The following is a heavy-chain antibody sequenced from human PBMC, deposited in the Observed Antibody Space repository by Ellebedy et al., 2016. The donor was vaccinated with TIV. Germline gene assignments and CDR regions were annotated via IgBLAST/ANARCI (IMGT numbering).Heavy chain of an antibody. CDR1: GFSLGNIIMG. D-gene: IGHD4-17*01. Sequence: SGPTLVKPKETLTLTCTVSGFSLGNIIMGVSWIRQPPGKALEWLAHIFSNDEKSYSTSLKSRLTISKDTAKSQVVLTMTNMDPVDTATYFCARTCAYGDYGLDWGQGTLVTVSS. V-gene: IGHV2-26*01. J-gene: IGHJ4*02. CDR3: ARTCAYGDYGLD. CDR2: IFSNDEK.